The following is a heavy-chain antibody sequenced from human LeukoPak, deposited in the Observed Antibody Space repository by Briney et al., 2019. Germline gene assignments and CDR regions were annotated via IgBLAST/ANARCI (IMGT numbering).Heavy chain of an antibody. J-gene: IGHJ4*02. CDR3: ARQGYTVSYYFLDY. Sequence: SETLSLTCDVSGGSMSSYWWGWVRQPAGQGLEWIGRVYPTGSTRFNPSLKSRLTMSMDTSTNQFSMKLTSVTAADTAVYFCARQGYTVSYYFLDYWSQGTLVTVSS. V-gene: IGHV4-4*07. CDR2: VYPTGST. CDR1: GGSMSSYW. D-gene: IGHD1-26*01.